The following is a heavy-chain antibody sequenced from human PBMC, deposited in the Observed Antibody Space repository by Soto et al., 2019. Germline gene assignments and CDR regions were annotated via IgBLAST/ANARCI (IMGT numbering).Heavy chain of an antibody. Sequence: SETLSLTCAVYGGSFSGYYWTWIRQPPGTGLEWIGEINHSGSTNYNPSLKSRDTISVDTSKNQFSLKLSSVTAADTAVYYCARGPRIAVSRPLDYWGQGTLVT. CDR2: INHSGST. D-gene: IGHD6-19*01. CDR1: GGSFSGYY. CDR3: ARGPRIAVSRPLDY. J-gene: IGHJ4*02. V-gene: IGHV4-34*01.